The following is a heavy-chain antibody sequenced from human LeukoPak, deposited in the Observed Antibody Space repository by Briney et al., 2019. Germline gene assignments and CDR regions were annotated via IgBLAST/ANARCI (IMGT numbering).Heavy chain of an antibody. CDR2: ISASGNT. Sequence: SETLSLTCTVSGGSISNSYWCWVRQPAGKGLEWIGRISASGNTDYNPSLKGRVTMSVDTSKNQFSLRLTSVTAADTAVYYCAREGRGSTPGYWGQGTLVTVS. D-gene: IGHD2-15*01. J-gene: IGHJ4*02. CDR3: AREGRGSTPGY. V-gene: IGHV4-4*07. CDR1: GGSISNSY.